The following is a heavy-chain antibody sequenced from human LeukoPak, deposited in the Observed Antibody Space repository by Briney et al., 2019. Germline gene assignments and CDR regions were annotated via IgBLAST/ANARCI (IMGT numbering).Heavy chain of an antibody. Sequence: SETLSLTCAVYGGPFSGYYWSWIRQPPGKGLEWIGEINHSGSTNYNPSLKSRVTISVDTSKNQFSLKLSSVTAADTAVYYCARGRGSGGPRYGMDVWGQGTTVTVSS. J-gene: IGHJ6*02. V-gene: IGHV4-34*01. CDR2: INHSGST. CDR3: ARGRGSGGPRYGMDV. CDR1: GGPFSGYY. D-gene: IGHD2-15*01.